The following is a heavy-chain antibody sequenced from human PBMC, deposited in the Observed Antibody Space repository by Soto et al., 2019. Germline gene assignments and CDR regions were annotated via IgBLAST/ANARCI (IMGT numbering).Heavy chain of an antibody. CDR2: IYYSGST. CDR3: ARGRAGFFGSGRRDNWFGP. J-gene: IGHJ5*02. D-gene: IGHD3-3*01. CDR1: GGSISSGGYY. Sequence: QVQLQESGPGLVKPSQTLSLTCDVSGGSISSGGYYWSWIRRHPGKGLEWIGYIYYSGSTYYNPSIKSRVTIAVDTSKSHFTLKRRSVTAADTAVYYSARGRAGFFGSGRRDNWFGPGGQGTLVTVSS. V-gene: IGHV4-31*11.